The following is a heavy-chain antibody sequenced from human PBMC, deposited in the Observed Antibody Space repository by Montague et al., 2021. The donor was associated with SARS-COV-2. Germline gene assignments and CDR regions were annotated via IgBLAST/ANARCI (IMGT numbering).Heavy chain of an antibody. CDR1: GGSISSGSYY. Sequence: SETLSLTCAVYGGSISSGSYYWGWFRQPPGKGLEWIGNIHSSGTTYYKSRVTISVDTSKNQFSLKMTSVTAADTAVYYCARRLGGSGWLDYWGQGTLVTVSS. V-gene: IGHV4-39*01. CDR2: IHSSGTT. D-gene: IGHD6-25*01. CDR3: ARRLGGSGWLDY. J-gene: IGHJ4*02.